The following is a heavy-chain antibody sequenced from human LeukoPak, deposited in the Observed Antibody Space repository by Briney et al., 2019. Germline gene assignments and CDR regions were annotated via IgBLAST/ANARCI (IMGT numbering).Heavy chain of an antibody. V-gene: IGHV4-34*01. CDR2: INHSGST. D-gene: IGHD1-1*01. CDR1: GGSFSGYY. Sequence: PSETLSLTXAVYGGSFSGYYWSWLRQPPGKGLEWIGEINHSGSTNYNPSLTSRVTISVDTSKNQFSLTLSSVTAADTAVYYCARVLELVDYWGQGNLVTVSS. CDR3: ARVLELVDY. J-gene: IGHJ4*02.